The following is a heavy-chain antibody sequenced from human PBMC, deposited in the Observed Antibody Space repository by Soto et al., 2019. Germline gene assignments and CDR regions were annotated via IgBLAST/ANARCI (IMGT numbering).Heavy chain of an antibody. Sequence: GGSLRLSCAASGFTFSNAWMNWVRQAPGKGLEWIGRIKSKTDGGTTDYAAPVKGRFTISRDDSKNTLYLQMNSLKTEDTAVYYFTTDWGYGGNLVYYGMDVWGQGTSVTVTS. CDR2: IKSKTDGGTT. D-gene: IGHD4-17*01. J-gene: IGHJ6*02. CDR1: GFTFSNAW. V-gene: IGHV3-15*07. CDR3: TTDWGYGGNLVYYGMDV.